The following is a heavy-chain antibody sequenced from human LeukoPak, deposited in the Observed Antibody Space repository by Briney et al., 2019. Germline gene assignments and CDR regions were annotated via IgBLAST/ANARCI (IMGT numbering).Heavy chain of an antibody. V-gene: IGHV4-59*01. CDR2: IHYSGTT. Sequence: GSLRLSCAASGFTFSSYAMSWIRQAPEKGLEWIGYIHYSGTTNYNPSLKSRVTISVDMSKNQFSLKLNSVTAADTAVYYCARDGPYNSGSFFDYWGQGTLVTVSS. CDR1: GFTFSSYA. J-gene: IGHJ4*02. CDR3: ARDGPYNSGSFFDY. D-gene: IGHD3-10*01.